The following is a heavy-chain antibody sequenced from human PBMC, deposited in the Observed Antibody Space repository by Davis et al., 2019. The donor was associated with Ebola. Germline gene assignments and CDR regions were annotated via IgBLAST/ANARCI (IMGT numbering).Heavy chain of an antibody. J-gene: IGHJ6*02. CDR1: GFTFSHQA. CDR3: ARDLYYYDSSGYSYGMDV. CDR2: ISGNGGTA. D-gene: IGHD3-22*01. Sequence: GESLKISCAASGFTFSHQAMTWVRQAPGKGLEWVSRISGNGGTAYYADSAKGRFTISRHNSKNTLYLQMNSLRAEDTAVYYCARDLYYYDSSGYSYGMDVWGQGTTVTVSS. V-gene: IGHV3-23*01.